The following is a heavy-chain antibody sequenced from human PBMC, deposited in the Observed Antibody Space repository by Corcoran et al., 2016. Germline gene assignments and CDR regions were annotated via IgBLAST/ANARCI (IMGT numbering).Heavy chain of an antibody. Sequence: QLQLQESGPGLVKPSETLSLTCTVSGGSTRTTSYSWGWIRQPPGQGLEWIGTVYYGGSTFYNPSLNSRVSMSVDTSKNQFSLNLSSVTAADTAVYYCARWILRLGEPLGAFDVWGQGTLVTVSS. D-gene: IGHD3-16*01. V-gene: IGHV4-39*01. CDR2: VYYGGST. CDR3: ARWILRLGEPLGAFDV. J-gene: IGHJ3*01. CDR1: GGSTRTTSYS.